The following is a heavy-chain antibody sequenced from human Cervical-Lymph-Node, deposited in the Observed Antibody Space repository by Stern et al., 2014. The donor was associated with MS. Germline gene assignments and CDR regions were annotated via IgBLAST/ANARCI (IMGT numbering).Heavy chain of an antibody. V-gene: IGHV3-15*01. CDR3: TTPMLRGESRSRFDL. CDR2: IKSKMDGGTG. Sequence: EVQLVESGGGLVKPGGSLRLSCAAAGFTLSNAWVSWVRQSPGKGLEWVGRIKSKMDGGTGDYAAPVKGRLTISRDDSKNTLYLEMNSLTTEDTAIYYCTTPMLRGESRSRFDLWGQGTLVTVSS. D-gene: IGHD3-10*01. J-gene: IGHJ5*02. CDR1: GFTLSNAW.